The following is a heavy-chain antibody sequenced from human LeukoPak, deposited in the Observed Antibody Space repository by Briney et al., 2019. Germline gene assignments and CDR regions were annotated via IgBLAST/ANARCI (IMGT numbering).Heavy chain of an antibody. Sequence: ASVKVSCKASGGTFSSYAISWVRQAPGQGLEWMGRIIPILGIANYAQKFQGRVTITADKSTSTAYMELSSLRSEDTAVYYCAREVYYGSGSYFDYWGQGTLVTVSS. V-gene: IGHV1-69*04. D-gene: IGHD3-10*01. CDR3: AREVYYGSGSYFDY. CDR1: GGTFSSYA. CDR2: IIPILGIA. J-gene: IGHJ4*02.